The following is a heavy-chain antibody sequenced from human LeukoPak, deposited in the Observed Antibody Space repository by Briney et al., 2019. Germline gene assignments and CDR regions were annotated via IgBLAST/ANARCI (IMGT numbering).Heavy chain of an antibody. D-gene: IGHD2-2*01. Sequence: AGGSLRLSCAASGFTFSSYWMPWVRQAPGKGLVWVSRINSDGSSTSYADSVKGRFTISRDNAKNTLYLQMNSLRAEDTAVYYCARGRHCSSTSCSDDAFDIWGQGTMVTVSS. CDR3: ARGRHCSSTSCSDDAFDI. CDR2: INSDGSST. V-gene: IGHV3-74*01. J-gene: IGHJ3*02. CDR1: GFTFSSYW.